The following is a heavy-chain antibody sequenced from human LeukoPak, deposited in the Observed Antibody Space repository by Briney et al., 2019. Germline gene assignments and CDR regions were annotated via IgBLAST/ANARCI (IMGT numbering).Heavy chain of an antibody. J-gene: IGHJ4*02. CDR3: AKDASGDLEY. D-gene: IGHD7-27*01. CDR2: ISWDGGST. CDR1: GFTFDDYA. Sequence: GGSLRLSCAASGFTFDDYAMHWVRQAPGKGLEWVSLISWDGGSTYYADSVKGRFTISRDNSKNSLYQQMNSLRAEDTALYYCAKDASGDLEYWGQGTLVTVSS. V-gene: IGHV3-43D*03.